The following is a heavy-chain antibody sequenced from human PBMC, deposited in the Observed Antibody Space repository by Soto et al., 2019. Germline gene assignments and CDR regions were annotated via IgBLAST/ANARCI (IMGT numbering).Heavy chain of an antibody. D-gene: IGHD2-2*01. J-gene: IGHJ6*02. V-gene: IGHV4-30-4*01. Sequence: KPSETLSLTCTVSGGSISSGDYYWSWIRQPPGKGLEWIGYIYYSGSTYYNPSLKSRVTISVDTPKNQFSLKLSSVTAADTAVYYCARDGPLTLVVPAAIDVWGQGTTVTVSS. CDR1: GGSISSGDYY. CDR2: IYYSGST. CDR3: ARDGPLTLVVPAAIDV.